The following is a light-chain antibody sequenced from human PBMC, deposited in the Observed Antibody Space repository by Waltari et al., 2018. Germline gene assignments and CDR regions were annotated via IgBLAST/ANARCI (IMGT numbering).Light chain of an antibody. J-gene: IGLJ3*02. Sequence: QLVLTQPPSASASLGASVKLTCTLSSGHSAYAIAWHQQQPRKGPRYLMRVNSDDSHKKGDGIPDRFSGSSSGAERFLTISSLQSEDEADYFCQTWGFGIEVFGGGTKLTVL. V-gene: IGLV4-69*01. CDR1: SGHSAYA. CDR3: QTWGFGIEV. CDR2: VNSDDSH.